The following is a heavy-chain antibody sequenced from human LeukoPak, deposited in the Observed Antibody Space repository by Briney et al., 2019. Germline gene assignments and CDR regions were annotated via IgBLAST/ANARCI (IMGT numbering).Heavy chain of an antibody. CDR2: ISAYNGNT. CDR1: GYTFTSYG. Sequence: ASVKVSCKASGYTFTSYGISWLRQAPGQGLEWMGWISAYNGNTNYAQKLQGRVTMTTDTSTRTAYMELRSLRSDDTAVYYCARDRTTGTTQRVFYYYYYMDVWGKGTTVTVSS. CDR3: ARDRTTGTTQRVFYYYYYMDV. J-gene: IGHJ6*03. V-gene: IGHV1-18*01. D-gene: IGHD1-1*01.